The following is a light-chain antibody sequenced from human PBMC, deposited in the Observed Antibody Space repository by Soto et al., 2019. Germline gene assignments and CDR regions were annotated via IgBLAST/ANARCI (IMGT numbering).Light chain of an antibody. CDR2: GAS. J-gene: IGKJ1*01. CDR1: QGIRTD. V-gene: IGKV1-6*01. Sequence: KMTQSPSSLPASVADRVTITFRASQGIRTDLGWYQQSPGKAPKVLIVGASTLQSGVPSRFSGSGSGTDFTLTISSLQPEDSATYYCLQYFSFPRTFGHGTKVDIK. CDR3: LQYFSFPRT.